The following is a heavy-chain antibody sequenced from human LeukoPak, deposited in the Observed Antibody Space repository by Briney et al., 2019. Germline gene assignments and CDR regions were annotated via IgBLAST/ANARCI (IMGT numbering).Heavy chain of an antibody. CDR2: IYYSGST. CDR1: GGSINTYF. V-gene: IGHV4-59*01. J-gene: IGHJ4*02. CDR3: ANLIYDSRGYYSDY. D-gene: IGHD3-22*01. Sequence: SETLSLTCTVSGGSINTYFWSWIRQPPGKGLEWIGYIYYSGSTNYNPSLKSRVTISVDTSKNQFSLKLSSVTAADTAVYYCANLIYDSRGYYSDYWGQGTLVTVSS.